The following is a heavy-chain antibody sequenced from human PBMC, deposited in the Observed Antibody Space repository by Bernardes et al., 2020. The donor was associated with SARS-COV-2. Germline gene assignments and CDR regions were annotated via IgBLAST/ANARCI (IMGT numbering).Heavy chain of an antibody. CDR3: ARYPGTSTTGRITMIRGISGMDAFDI. D-gene: IGHD3-10*01. CDR1: GGSISNYY. V-gene: IGHV4-59*01. Sequence: SETLSLTCTVSGGSISNYYWSWIRQAPGKGLEWIGFIYYRGNTNYNASLKSRVTISVDTSKNEFALKLNSVTAADTAVYYCARYPGTSTTGRITMIRGISGMDAFDIWGQGTVVTVSS. J-gene: IGHJ3*02. CDR2: IYYRGNT.